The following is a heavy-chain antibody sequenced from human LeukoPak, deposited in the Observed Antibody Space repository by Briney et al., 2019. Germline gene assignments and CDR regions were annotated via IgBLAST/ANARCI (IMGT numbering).Heavy chain of an antibody. CDR2: IYYSGST. CDR3: ARGQNCSSTSCYSYYYYMDV. CDR1: GGSIRSYY. V-gene: IGHV4-59*12. D-gene: IGHD2-2*01. J-gene: IGHJ6*03. Sequence: PSETLSLTCTVSGGSIRSYYWSWIRQPPGKGLEWIGYIYYSGSTNYNPSLKSRVTISVDTSKNQFSLKLSSVTAADTAVYYCARGQNCSSTSCYSYYYYMDVWGKGTTVTVSS.